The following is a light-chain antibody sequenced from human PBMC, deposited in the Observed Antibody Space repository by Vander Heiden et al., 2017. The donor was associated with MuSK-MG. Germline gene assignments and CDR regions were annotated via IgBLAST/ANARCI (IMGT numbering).Light chain of an antibody. J-gene: IGKJ1*01. CDR3: QQYDNWPRAT. Sequence: EIVMTQSPATLSVSPGERATLSCRASQSVSSNLAWYQQRPGQAPRLLIYGASTRATGIPARFSGSGSGTEFTLTINSLQSEDFAVYYCQQYDNWPRATFGQGTKVEIK. CDR2: GAS. CDR1: QSVSSN. V-gene: IGKV3-15*01.